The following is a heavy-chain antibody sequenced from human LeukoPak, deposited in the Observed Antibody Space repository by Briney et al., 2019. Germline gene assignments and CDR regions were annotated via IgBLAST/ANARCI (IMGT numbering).Heavy chain of an antibody. V-gene: IGHV1-2*02. D-gene: IGHD5-12*01. CDR1: GYTFTGYY. J-gene: IGHJ4*02. CDR2: INPNSGGT. CDR3: AAGHLALATLRPEIFDY. Sequence: ASVRVSCKASGYTFTGYYMHWVRQAPGQGLEWMGWINPNSGGTNYAQKFQGRVTMTRDMSTSTAYMELSSLRSEDTAVYCCAAGHLALATLRPEIFDYWGQGTLVTVSS.